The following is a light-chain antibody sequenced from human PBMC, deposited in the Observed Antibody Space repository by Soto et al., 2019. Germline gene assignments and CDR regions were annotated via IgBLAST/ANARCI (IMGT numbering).Light chain of an antibody. Sequence: DIQMTQSPSSLSASVGDRVTITCQASQAIHNYLNWYQQKPGKAPKLLIYDVSKLETGVSSRFTGSASETDFTFTINSLQPEDIGTYYCQQYGNLPFTFGPGT. J-gene: IGKJ3*01. CDR2: DVS. V-gene: IGKV1-33*01. CDR3: QQYGNLPFT. CDR1: QAIHNY.